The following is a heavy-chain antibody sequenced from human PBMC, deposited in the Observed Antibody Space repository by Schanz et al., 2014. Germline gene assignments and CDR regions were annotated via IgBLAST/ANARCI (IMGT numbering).Heavy chain of an antibody. CDR1: GFTFRDFG. J-gene: IGHJ3*01. Sequence: QVQLLESGGGVVQPGGSLRLSCAASGFTFRDFGLHWVRQAPGQGLEKVAVTSTDGTKTYYAASVRGRFTISRDNSKNTVYLQMNSLRSEDTAVYYCTRDRGALINHNDALDLWGQGTMVSVSS. CDR3: TRDRGALINHNDALDL. CDR2: TSTDGTKT. D-gene: IGHD3-16*01. V-gene: IGHV3-30*19.